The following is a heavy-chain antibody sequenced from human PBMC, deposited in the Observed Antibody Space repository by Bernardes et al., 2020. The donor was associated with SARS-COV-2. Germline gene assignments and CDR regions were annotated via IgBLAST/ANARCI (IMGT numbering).Heavy chain of an antibody. CDR2: IYYSGST. D-gene: IGHD1-7*01. CDR1: GGSISSYY. V-gene: IGHV4-59*08. J-gene: IGHJ6*03. CDR3: ARHNWNYWSEDYYYMDV. Sequence: SETLPLTCTVSGGSISSYYWSWIRQPPGKGLEWIGYIYYSGSTNYNPSLKSRVTISVDTSKNQFSLKLSSVTAADTAVYYCARHNWNYWSEDYYYMDVWGKGTTVTVSS.